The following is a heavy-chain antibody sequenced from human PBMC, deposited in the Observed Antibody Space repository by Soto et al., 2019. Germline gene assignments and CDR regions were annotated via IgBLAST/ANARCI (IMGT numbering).Heavy chain of an antibody. J-gene: IGHJ4*02. CDR1: GFTISSYD. Sequence: GGSLRLSCAASGFTISSYDIYWVRQATGKALEWLSTISSAGYTYYSDSVKGRFTTSRDSAKNSLFLQINRLRAGDTAVYYCRTNGDGLVYWGPGTLVIVS. CDR3: RTNGDGLVY. D-gene: IGHD4-17*01. CDR2: ISSAGYT. V-gene: IGHV3-13*01.